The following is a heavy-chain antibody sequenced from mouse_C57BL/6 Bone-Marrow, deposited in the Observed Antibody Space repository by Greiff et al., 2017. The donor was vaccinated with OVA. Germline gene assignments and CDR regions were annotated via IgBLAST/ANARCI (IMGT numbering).Heavy chain of an antibody. Sequence: EVQLQQSGPELVKPGASVKISCKASGYTFTDYYMNWVKQSHGKSLEWIGDINPNNGGTSYNQKFKGKATLTVDKSSSTAYMELRSLTSEDSAVYYCARRGYYDYFDYWGQGTTLTVSS. V-gene: IGHV1-26*01. CDR1: GYTFTDYY. J-gene: IGHJ2*01. CDR2: INPNNGGT. D-gene: IGHD2-3*01. CDR3: ARRGYYDYFDY.